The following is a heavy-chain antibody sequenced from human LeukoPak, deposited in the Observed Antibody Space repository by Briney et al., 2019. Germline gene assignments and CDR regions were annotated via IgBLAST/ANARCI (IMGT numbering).Heavy chain of an antibody. D-gene: IGHD3-10*01. CDR3: VRERFHGSGAPKFDF. V-gene: IGHV3-30*03. CDR1: GFTFSSYG. J-gene: IGHJ4*02. CDR2: ISYDAKSN. Sequence: PGGSLRLSCVTSGFTFSSYGMHWVRQVPGKGLEWVAVISYDAKSNYHVDSVKGRFTISRDNSKNTLYLQMNSLRAEDTAVYYCVRERFHGSGAPKFDFWGQGTLVTVSS.